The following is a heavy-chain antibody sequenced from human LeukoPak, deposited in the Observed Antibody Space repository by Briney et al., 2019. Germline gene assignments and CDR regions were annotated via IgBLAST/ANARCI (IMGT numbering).Heavy chain of an antibody. CDR2: INTNTGNP. Sequence: ASVKVSCKASGYTLTSYGISWVRQAPGQGLEWMGWINTNTGNPTYAQGFTGRFVFSLDTSVSTAYLQISSLKAEDTAVYYCARDLIAARPADAFDIWGQGTMVTVSS. V-gene: IGHV7-4-1*02. D-gene: IGHD6-6*01. CDR1: GYTLTSYG. CDR3: ARDLIAARPADAFDI. J-gene: IGHJ3*02.